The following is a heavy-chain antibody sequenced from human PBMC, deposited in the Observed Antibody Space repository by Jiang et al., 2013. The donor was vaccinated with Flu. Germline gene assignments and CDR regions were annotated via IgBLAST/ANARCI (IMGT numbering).Heavy chain of an antibody. V-gene: IGHV1-69*04. J-gene: IGHJ6*04. CDR2: IIPILGIA. Sequence: SGAEVKKPGSSVKVSCKASGGTFSSYAISWVRQAPGQGLEWMGRIIPILGIANYAQKFQGRVTITADKSTSTAYMELSSLRSEDTAVYYCAREIPKGQLHHRDYYYYYGMDVVGQRDHGHRLL. CDR1: GGTFSSYA. D-gene: IGHD6-6*01. CDR3: AREIPKGQLHHRDYYYYYGMDV.